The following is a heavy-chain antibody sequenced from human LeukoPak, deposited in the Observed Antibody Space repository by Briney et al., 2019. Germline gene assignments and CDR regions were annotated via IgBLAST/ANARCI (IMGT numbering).Heavy chain of an antibody. D-gene: IGHD2-15*01. Sequence: PSETLSLTCTVSGGSISSGSYYWSWIRQPAGKGLEYIGRIYTSGSTNYNPSLKSRVTISVDTSKNQFSLKLSSVTAADTAVYYCARVGGAWDDIVVYRGFDYWGQGTLVTVSS. CDR3: ARVGGAWDDIVVYRGFDY. V-gene: IGHV4-61*02. CDR2: IYTSGST. CDR1: GGSISSGSYY. J-gene: IGHJ4*02.